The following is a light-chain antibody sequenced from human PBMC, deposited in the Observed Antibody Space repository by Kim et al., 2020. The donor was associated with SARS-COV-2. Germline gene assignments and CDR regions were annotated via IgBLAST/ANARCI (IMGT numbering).Light chain of an antibody. CDR2: ERN. V-gene: IGLV3-19*01. J-gene: IGLJ2*01. Sequence: SSELTQDPAVSVALGQTVRITCQGDSLRTYFASWYQQKPGQAPVLLIYERNDRPSGIPDRFSGSSSGNTSSLTITGTQAEDEADYYCCARGTNVNYLSIFGGGTKLTVL. CDR3: CARGTNVNYLSI. CDR1: SLRTYF.